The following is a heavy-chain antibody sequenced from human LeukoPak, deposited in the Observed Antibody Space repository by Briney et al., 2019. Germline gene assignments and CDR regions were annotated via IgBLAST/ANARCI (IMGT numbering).Heavy chain of an antibody. V-gene: IGHV1-69*05. Sequence: ASVKVSCKASGGTFSSYAISWVRQAPGQGLEWMGGIIPIFGTANYAQKFQGRVTITTDESTSTAYMELSSLRSEDTAVYYCARDQSSYYGSGSYYNAYYWGQGTLVTVSS. D-gene: IGHD3-10*01. CDR1: GGTFSSYA. J-gene: IGHJ4*02. CDR3: ARDQSSYYGSGSYYNAYY. CDR2: IIPIFGTA.